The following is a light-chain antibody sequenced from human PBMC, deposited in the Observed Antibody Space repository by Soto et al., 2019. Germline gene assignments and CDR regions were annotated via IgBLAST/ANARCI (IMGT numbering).Light chain of an antibody. CDR1: QSVRSW. Sequence: DIPMTPSPSTLSASLGARVTITCRASQSVRSWLAWYQQKPGRAPKFLIYDASSLESGVPSRFSGSGSGTEFTLTISNLQPDDFATYYCQQYDNYPLTFGGGPKVDI. CDR2: DAS. CDR3: QQYDNYPLT. J-gene: IGKJ4*01. V-gene: IGKV1-5*01.